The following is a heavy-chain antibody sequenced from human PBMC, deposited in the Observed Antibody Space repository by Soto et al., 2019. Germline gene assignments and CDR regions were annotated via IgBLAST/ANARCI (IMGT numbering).Heavy chain of an antibody. CDR2: IYYSGST. J-gene: IGHJ4*02. CDR3: ARLRGCSYGDIEN. CDR1: GGSISSGGYY. V-gene: IGHV4-39*01. Sequence: SETLSLTCTVSGGSISSGGYYWSWIRQPPGKGLEWIGCIYYSGSTYYNPSLKSRVTMSVDTSKNQVSLKLSSVTAADTAVYYCARLRGCSYGDIENWGQGTLVTVSS. D-gene: IGHD5-18*01.